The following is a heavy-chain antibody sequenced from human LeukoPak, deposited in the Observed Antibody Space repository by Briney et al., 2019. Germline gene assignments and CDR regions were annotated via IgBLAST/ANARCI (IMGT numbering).Heavy chain of an antibody. J-gene: IGHJ4*02. CDR2: INHSGST. D-gene: IGHD2-15*01. Sequence: SETLSLTCAVYGGSFSGYYWSWIRQPPGKGLEWIGEINHSGSTNYNPSLKSRVTISVDTSKNQFSLKLSSVTAADTAVYYRARNKVAATGDFDYWGQGTLVTVSS. CDR1: GGSFSGYY. V-gene: IGHV4-34*01. CDR3: ARNKVAATGDFDY.